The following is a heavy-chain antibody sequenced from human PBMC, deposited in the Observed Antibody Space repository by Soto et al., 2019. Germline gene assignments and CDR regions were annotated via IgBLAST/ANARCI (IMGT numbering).Heavy chain of an antibody. Sequence: SETLSLTCAVSGGSISSGGYSWSWIRQPPGKGLEWIGYIYHSGSTYYNPSLKSRVTISVDRSKNQFSLKLSSVTAADTAVYYCVATVTTKNYFDYWGQGTLVTVSS. CDR1: GGSISSGGYS. D-gene: IGHD4-17*01. J-gene: IGHJ4*02. CDR3: VATVTTKNYFDY. V-gene: IGHV4-30-2*01. CDR2: IYHSGST.